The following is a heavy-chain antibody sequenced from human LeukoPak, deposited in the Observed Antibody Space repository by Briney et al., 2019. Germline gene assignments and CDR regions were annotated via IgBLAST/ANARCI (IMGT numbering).Heavy chain of an antibody. CDR3: ARVGPYYYGSGSYFEY. CDR1: GGSFSGGSYY. J-gene: IGHJ4*02. V-gene: IGHV4-39*01. Sequence: SETLSLTCTVSGGSFSGGSYYWGWIRQSPGKGLGWIGSIDSTGSSYWNTSLKSRVTMSVDTSKNEFSLKLSSVTAADTAVYYCARVGPYYYGSGSYFEYWGQGTLVTVSS. CDR2: IDSTGSS. D-gene: IGHD3-10*01.